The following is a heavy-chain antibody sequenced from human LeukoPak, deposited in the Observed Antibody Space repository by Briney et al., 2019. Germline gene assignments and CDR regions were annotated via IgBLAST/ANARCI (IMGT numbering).Heavy chain of an antibody. Sequence: SVKVSCKASGGTYSSYAISWVRQAPGQGLEWMGGIIPIFGTTSYAQKFQGRVTITADESTSTAYMELTSLRSEDTAVYYCARTSIVAARPRGLDYWGQGTLVTVSS. CDR1: GGTYSSYA. D-gene: IGHD6-13*01. CDR2: IIPIFGTT. CDR3: ARTSIVAARPRGLDY. V-gene: IGHV1-69*01. J-gene: IGHJ4*02.